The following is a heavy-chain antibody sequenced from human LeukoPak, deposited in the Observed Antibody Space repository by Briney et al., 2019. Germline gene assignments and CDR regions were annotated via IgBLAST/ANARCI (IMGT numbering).Heavy chain of an antibody. D-gene: IGHD4-11*01. CDR3: ARGPIRTTVTTAYYFDY. V-gene: IGHV1-2*02. CDR1: GYTFTGYY. J-gene: IGHJ4*02. CDR2: INPNSGGT. Sequence: ASVKVSCKASGYTFTGYYMHWVRQAPGQGLEWMGWINPNSGGTNYAQKFQGRVTMTRDTSISTAYMELSRLRSDDTAVYYCARGPIRTTVTTAYYFDYWGQGTLVTVSS.